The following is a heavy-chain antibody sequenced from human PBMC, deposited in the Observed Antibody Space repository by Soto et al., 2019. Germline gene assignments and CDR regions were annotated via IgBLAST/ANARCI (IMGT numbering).Heavy chain of an antibody. J-gene: IGHJ4*02. CDR1: GYTFTSYG. D-gene: IGHD3-3*01. CDR3: ARDLITIHWEVHFDY. Sequence: ASVKVSCKASGYTFTSYGISWVRQAPGQGLEWMGWISAYNGNTNYAQKLQGRVTMTTDTSTSTAYMELRSLRSDDTAVYYCARDLITIHWEVHFDYWGQGTLVTVSS. CDR2: ISAYNGNT. V-gene: IGHV1-18*01.